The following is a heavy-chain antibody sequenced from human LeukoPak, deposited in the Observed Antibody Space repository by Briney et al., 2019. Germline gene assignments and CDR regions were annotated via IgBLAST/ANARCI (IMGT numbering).Heavy chain of an antibody. V-gene: IGHV3-30*18. CDR1: GFTFSSYG. CDR3: AKATNYDFWSGSLGLDH. Sequence: PGGSLTLSCAASGFTFSSYGMHWVRQAPGKGLEWVALTSYNGRNNYYSDSVKGRFSISRDNSQRTVFLQMNNVKTEDTAIYYCAKATNYDFWSGSLGLDHWGLGFLVTVSS. D-gene: IGHD3-3*01. CDR2: TSYNGRNN. J-gene: IGHJ4*02.